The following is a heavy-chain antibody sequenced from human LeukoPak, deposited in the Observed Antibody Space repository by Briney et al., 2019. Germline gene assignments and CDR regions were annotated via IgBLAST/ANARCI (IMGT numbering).Heavy chain of an antibody. CDR2: ISGSGGST. D-gene: IGHD2-15*01. J-gene: IGHJ6*02. V-gene: IGHV3-23*01. Sequence: GGSLRLSCAASGFTFSSYAMSWVRQAPGKGLEWVSAISGSGGSTYYADSVKGRFTISRDNSKNTLYLQMNSLRGEDTAVYYCAKASGRKYYYYGMDVWGQGTTVTVSS. CDR1: GFTFSSYA. CDR3: AKASGRKYYYYGMDV.